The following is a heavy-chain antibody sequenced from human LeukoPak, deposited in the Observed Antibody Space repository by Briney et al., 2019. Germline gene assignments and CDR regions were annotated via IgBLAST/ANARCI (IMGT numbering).Heavy chain of an antibody. V-gene: IGHV1-2*04. J-gene: IGHJ4*02. CDR2: TNPNSGGT. CDR3: ARSDSGWYFDY. D-gene: IGHD6-19*01. Sequence: VASVKVSCKASGYTFTGYYMHWVRQAPGQGLEWMGWTNPNSGGTNYAQKFQGWVTMTRDTSISTAYMELSRLRSDDTAVYYCARSDSGWYFDYWGQGTLVTVSS. CDR1: GYTFTGYY.